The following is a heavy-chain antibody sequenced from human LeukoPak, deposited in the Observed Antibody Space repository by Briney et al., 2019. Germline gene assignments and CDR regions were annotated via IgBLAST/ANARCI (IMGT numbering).Heavy chain of an antibody. D-gene: IGHD6-13*01. CDR1: GYTFTSYY. CDR3: ASPSSPVYYYYYYMDV. CDR2: IIPIFGTA. V-gene: IGHV1-69*05. Sequence: SVKVSCKASGYTFTSYYMHWVRQAPGQGLEWMGGIIPIFGTANYAQKFQGRVTITTDESTSTAYMELSSLRSEDTAVYYCASPSSPVYYYYYYMDVWGKGTTVTVSS. J-gene: IGHJ6*03.